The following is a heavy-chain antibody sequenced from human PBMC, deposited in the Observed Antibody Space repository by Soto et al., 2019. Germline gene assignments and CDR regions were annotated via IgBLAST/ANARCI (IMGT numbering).Heavy chain of an antibody. J-gene: IGHJ4*02. V-gene: IGHV2-5*02. CDR3: AHRPPLHGDWGGGYFDF. Sequence: QITLKESGPMRVKPTQTLALTCTFSGFSLSTSGVGVGWLRQPPGKALEWLAFIYWDDDKRYNPSLKSRLTITKDSSQNPVVLTMTDIDPVDTATYYCAHRPPLHGDWGGGYFDFWGQGALVTVSS. CDR2: IYWDDDK. D-gene: IGHD4-17*01. CDR1: GFSLSTSGVG.